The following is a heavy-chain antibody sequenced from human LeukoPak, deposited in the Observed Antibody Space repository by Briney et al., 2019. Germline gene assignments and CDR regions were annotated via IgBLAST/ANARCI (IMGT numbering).Heavy chain of an antibody. CDR3: ARGQYCSRWYPFGY. CDR1: GYTFTSYD. J-gene: IGHJ4*02. D-gene: IGHD6-13*01. Sequence: APVKVSCKTSGYTFTSYDINWVRQATGQGLEWMGRMSPDSGNTGYAQNFQGRVTMTGNTSIGTAYMELSSLTSEDTAVYFCARGQYCSRWYPFGYWGQGTLVTVSS. CDR2: MSPDSGNT. V-gene: IGHV1-8*01.